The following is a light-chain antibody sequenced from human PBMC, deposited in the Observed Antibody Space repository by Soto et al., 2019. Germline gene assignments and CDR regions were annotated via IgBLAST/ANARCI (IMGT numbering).Light chain of an antibody. V-gene: IGKV3-15*01. Sequence: EIVMTQSPATLSVSPGGSATLSCRASQSINKNLAWYQQRPGQAPRLLIYGASTKATGITARLSGRGSGTDFTLTISSLQSEDVAVYYCQQYNDWAPVTVGPGTKVDIK. CDR2: GAS. CDR3: QQYNDWAPVT. CDR1: QSINKN. J-gene: IGKJ3*01.